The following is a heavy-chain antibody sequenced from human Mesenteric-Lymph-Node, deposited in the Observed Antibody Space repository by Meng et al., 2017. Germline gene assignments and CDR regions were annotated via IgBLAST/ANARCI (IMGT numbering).Heavy chain of an antibody. V-gene: IGHV3-21*01. J-gene: IGHJ4*02. CDR2: ISSSSNYI. CDR1: GFTFSSHT. D-gene: IGHD5-18*01. Sequence: EVQLVESVGGPVNPVGFLRFSCAAFGFTFSSHTMNWVRRAPGKGLEWVSSISSSSNYIYSADSVKGRFTISRDNAKNSLYLQMSSLRAEDTAVYYCARDTPGLLFDYWGQGTLVTVSS. CDR3: ARDTPGLLFDY.